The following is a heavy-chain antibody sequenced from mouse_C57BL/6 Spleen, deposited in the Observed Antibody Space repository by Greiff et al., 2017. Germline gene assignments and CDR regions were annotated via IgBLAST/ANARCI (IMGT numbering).Heavy chain of an antibody. CDR2: IDPSDSYT. D-gene: IGHD1-1*01. CDR1: GYTFTSYW. J-gene: IGHJ2*01. Sequence: QVQLQQPGAELVMPGASVKLSCKASGYTFTSYWMHWVKQRPGQGLEWIGEIDPSDSYTNYNQKFKGKSTLTVDKSSSKAYMQLSSLPSEDSAVYYCARPYYYGSSQYYFDYWGQGTTLTVSS. V-gene: IGHV1-69*01. CDR3: ARPYYYGSSQYYFDY.